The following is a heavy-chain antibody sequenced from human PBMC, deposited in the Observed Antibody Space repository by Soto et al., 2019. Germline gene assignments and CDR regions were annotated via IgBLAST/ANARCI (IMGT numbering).Heavy chain of an antibody. CDR1: GFTFSSYA. V-gene: IGHV3-30-3*01. CDR3: ARDLKADSSGYSFDY. Sequence: QVQLVESGGGVVQPGRSLRLSCAASGFTFSSYAMHWVRQAPGKGLEWVAVISYDGSNKYYADSVKGRFTISRDNSKNTLDLQMNSLRAEDTAVYYCARDLKADSSGYSFDYWGQGTLVTVSS. D-gene: IGHD3-22*01. J-gene: IGHJ4*02. CDR2: ISYDGSNK.